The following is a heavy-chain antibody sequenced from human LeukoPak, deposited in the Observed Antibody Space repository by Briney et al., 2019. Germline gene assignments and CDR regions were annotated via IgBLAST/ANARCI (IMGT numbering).Heavy chain of an antibody. CDR2: INHSGST. J-gene: IGHJ5*02. V-gene: IGHV4-34*01. Sequence: SETLSLACAVYGGSFSGYYWSWIRQPPGKGLEWIGEINHSGSTNYNPPLKSRVTISVDTSKNQFSLKLSSVTAADTAVYYCARGQALEWPFSRNWFDPWGQGTLVTVSS. CDR3: ARGQALEWPFSRNWFDP. D-gene: IGHD3-3*01. CDR1: GGSFSGYY.